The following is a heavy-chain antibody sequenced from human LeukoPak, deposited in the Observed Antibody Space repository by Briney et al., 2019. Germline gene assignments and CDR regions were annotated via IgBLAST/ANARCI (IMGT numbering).Heavy chain of an antibody. CDR1: GYTFTGYY. CDR3: ARVRTHGGNGDY. CDR2: INPNSGGT. V-gene: IGHV1-2*06. J-gene: IGHJ4*02. D-gene: IGHD4-23*01. Sequence: ASLKVSCKASGYTFTGYYMHWVRQAPGQGLEWMGRINPNSGGTNYAQKFQGRVTMTRDTSISTAYMELSRLRSDDTAVYYCARVRTHGGNGDYWGQGTLVTVSS.